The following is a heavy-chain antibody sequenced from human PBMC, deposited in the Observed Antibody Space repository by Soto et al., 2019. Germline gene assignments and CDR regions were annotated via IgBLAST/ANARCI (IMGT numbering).Heavy chain of an antibody. CDR2: IYYSGST. J-gene: IGHJ6*03. CDR3: ARLPPRGLRYYYYMDV. CDR1: GGSISSSSYY. V-gene: IGHV4-39*01. D-gene: IGHD4-17*01. Sequence: SETLSLTCTVSGGSISSSSYYWGWIRQPPGKGLEWIGSIYYSGSTYYNPSLKSRVTISVDTSKNQFSLKLSSVTAADTAVYYCARLPPRGLRYYYYMDVWGKGTTVTVSS.